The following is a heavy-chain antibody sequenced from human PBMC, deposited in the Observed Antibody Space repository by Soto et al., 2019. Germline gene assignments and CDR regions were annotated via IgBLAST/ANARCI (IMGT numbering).Heavy chain of an antibody. J-gene: IGHJ4*02. D-gene: IGHD5-18*01. V-gene: IGHV4-61*01. CDR1: GGSVSSGSYY. CDR2: IYYSGST. Sequence: SETLSLTCTVSGGSVSSGSYYWSWIRQPPGKGLEWIGYIYYSGSTNYNPSLKSRVTISVDTSKNQFSLKLSSVTAADTAVYYCARTDNTAMVSLFDYRGQGTLVTVSS. CDR3: ARTDNTAMVSLFDY.